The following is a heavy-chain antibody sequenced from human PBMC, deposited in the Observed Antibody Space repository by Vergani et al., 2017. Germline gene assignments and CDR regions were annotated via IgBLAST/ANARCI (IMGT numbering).Heavy chain of an antibody. D-gene: IGHD2-2*02. J-gene: IGHJ4*02. CDR3: ATIGYRRWGYYFDY. CDR1: GSSISSGDYY. V-gene: IGHV4-30-4*08. CDR2: ICHTEDT. Sequence: QVQLQESGPGLVKPSQTLSLTCTVSGSSISSGDYYWSWIRQPPGKGLEWIGEICHTEDTKYSPSLKSRVTVSVDESRNLFSLRLNSVTAADTAVYYCATIGYRRWGYYFDYWGQGILVTVSS.